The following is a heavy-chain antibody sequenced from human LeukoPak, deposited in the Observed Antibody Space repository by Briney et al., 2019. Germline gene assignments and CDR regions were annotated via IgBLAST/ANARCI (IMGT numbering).Heavy chain of an antibody. Sequence: PSETLSLTCTIPGSSITSVSHYWGWIRQPPGKGLEWIGDIYYTGSTCYSTSLRSRVTMSVHTSENQFSLRLNSVTAVDTAVYYCARRWGNIVGVTYEYWGQGTLVTVSS. CDR1: GSSITSVSHY. J-gene: IGHJ4*02. D-gene: IGHD3-16*01. CDR3: ARRWGNIVGVTYEY. CDR2: IYYTGST. V-gene: IGHV4-39*01.